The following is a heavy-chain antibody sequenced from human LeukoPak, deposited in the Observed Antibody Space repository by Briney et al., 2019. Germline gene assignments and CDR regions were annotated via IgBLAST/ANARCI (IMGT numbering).Heavy chain of an antibody. J-gene: IGHJ6*03. CDR3: ARGGPRITMIVVPMDV. D-gene: IGHD3-22*01. V-gene: IGHV4-34*01. CDR2: IKHSGIT. CDR1: AGSFSGYY. Sequence: LETLSLTCAVYAGSFSGYYWSWIRQPPGKALEWIGEIKHSGITNYNPSLKSRVTISVDTSKNQFSLKLSSVTAADTAVYYCARGGPRITMIVVPMDVWGKGTTVTVSS.